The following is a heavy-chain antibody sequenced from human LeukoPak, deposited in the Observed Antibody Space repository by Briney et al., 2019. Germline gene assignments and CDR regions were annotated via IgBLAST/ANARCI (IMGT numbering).Heavy chain of an antibody. CDR3: ARALSITMVRD. Sequence: SETLSLTCTVSGGSISSYYWSWIRQPPGKGLEWIGYIYYSGSTNYNPSLKSRVTISVDTSKNQFSLKLSSVTAADTAVYYCARALSITMVRDWGQGTLVTVSS. CDR1: GGSISSYY. CDR2: IYYSGST. D-gene: IGHD3-10*01. J-gene: IGHJ4*02. V-gene: IGHV4-59*01.